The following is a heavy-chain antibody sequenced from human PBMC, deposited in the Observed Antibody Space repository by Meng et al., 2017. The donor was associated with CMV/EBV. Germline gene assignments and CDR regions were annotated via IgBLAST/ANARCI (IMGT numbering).Heavy chain of an antibody. V-gene: IGHV3-9*01. CDR2: ISWNSGSI. J-gene: IGHJ4*02. Sequence: GGSLRLSCAASGFTFDDYAMHWVRQAPGKGLEWVSGISWNSGSIGYADSVKGRFTISRDNAKNSLYLQMNSLRAEDTALYYCARTSARGTFDYWGQGTLVTVSS. CDR1: GFTFDDYA. CDR3: ARTSARGTFDY.